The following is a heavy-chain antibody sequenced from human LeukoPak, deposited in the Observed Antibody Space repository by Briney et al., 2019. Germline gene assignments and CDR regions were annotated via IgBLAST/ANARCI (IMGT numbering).Heavy chain of an antibody. Sequence: GGSLRLSCAASGFTFSSYAMHWVRQAPGKGLEWVAVISYDGSNKYYADSVKGRFTISRDNSKNTLYLQMNSLRAEDTAVYYCAKDSLYYDILTGFDYWGQGTLVTVSS. D-gene: IGHD3-9*01. V-gene: IGHV3-30-3*01. J-gene: IGHJ4*02. CDR3: AKDSLYYDILTGFDY. CDR1: GFTFSSYA. CDR2: ISYDGSNK.